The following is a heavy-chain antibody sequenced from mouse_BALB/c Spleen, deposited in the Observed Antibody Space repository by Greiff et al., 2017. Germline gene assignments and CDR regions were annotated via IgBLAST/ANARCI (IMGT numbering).Heavy chain of an antibody. V-gene: IGHV7-3*02. CDR1: GFTFTDYY. CDR2: IRNKANGYTT. CDR3: ARDNTTVRFAY. Sequence: EVKLVESGGGLVQPGGSLRLSCATSGFTFTDYYMSWVRQPPGKALEWLGFIRNKANGYTTDYSASVKGRFTISRDNSQSILYLQMNTLRAEDSATYYCARDNTTVRFAYWGQGTLVTVSA. J-gene: IGHJ3*01. D-gene: IGHD1-1*01.